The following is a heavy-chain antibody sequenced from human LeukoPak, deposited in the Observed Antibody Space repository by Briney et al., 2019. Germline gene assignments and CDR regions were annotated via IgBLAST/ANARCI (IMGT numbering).Heavy chain of an antibody. V-gene: IGHV4-4*02. CDR1: GGSISATNW. Sequence: SGTLSLTCDVSGGSISATNWWTWVRQPPGGGLEWIGEVHLNGRSHYSPSLESRVTMSADMSENHISLHLTSVTAADTAVYYCARVNPGITIFSLDYWGQGTLVTVSS. CDR2: VHLNGRS. D-gene: IGHD3-9*01. J-gene: IGHJ4*02. CDR3: ARVNPGITIFSLDY.